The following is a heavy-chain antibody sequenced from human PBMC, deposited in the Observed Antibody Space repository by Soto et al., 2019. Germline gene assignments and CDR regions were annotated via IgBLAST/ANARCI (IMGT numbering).Heavy chain of an antibody. V-gene: IGHV1-24*01. J-gene: IGHJ3*02. CDR1: GYTLTELS. Sequence: GASVKVSCKVSGYTLTELSMHWVRQAPGKGLEWMGGFDPEDGETIYAQKFQGRVTMTEDTSTDTAYMELSSLRSEDTAVYYCATDYGGKSPQAYDSFDIWGQGTMVTVSS. CDR2: FDPEDGET. D-gene: IGHD4-17*01. CDR3: ATDYGGKSPQAYDSFDI.